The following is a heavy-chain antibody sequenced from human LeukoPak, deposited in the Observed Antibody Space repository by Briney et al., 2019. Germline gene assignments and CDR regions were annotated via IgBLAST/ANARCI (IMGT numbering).Heavy chain of an antibody. CDR2: ISGDGSIT. J-gene: IGHJ4*02. CDR1: GFAFSSYW. CDR3: ARSQFDY. V-gene: IGHV3-74*01. Sequence: GGSLRLSCATSGFAFSSYWMLWVRQAPGKGLVWVSRISGDGSITTYADSVKGRFTIPRDNTKNILYLQMNSLRDEDTATYYCARSQFDYWGQGIRVTVSS.